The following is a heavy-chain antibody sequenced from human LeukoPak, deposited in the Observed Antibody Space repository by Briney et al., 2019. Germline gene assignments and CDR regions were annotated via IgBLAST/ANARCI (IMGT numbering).Heavy chain of an antibody. J-gene: IGHJ4*02. CDR1: GYTFTSYA. Sequence: EASVKVSCKASGYTFTSYAIYWVRQAPGQRLEWMGWIITGNGNTKYSQKFQGRVTITRDTSASTAYMELSSLRSEDTAVYYCARFSIRGGATSLDYWGQGTLVTVSS. CDR3: ARFSIRGGATSLDY. V-gene: IGHV1-3*04. D-gene: IGHD1-26*01. CDR2: IITGNGNT.